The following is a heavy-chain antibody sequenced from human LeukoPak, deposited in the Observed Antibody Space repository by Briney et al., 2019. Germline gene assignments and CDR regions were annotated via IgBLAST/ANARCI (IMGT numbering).Heavy chain of an antibody. J-gene: IGHJ4*02. D-gene: IGHD6-19*01. Sequence: GGSLRLSCAASGFTFNSYGMHWVRQAPGKGLEWVAVISYDGNNKYYADSVKGRFTISRDNSKNTLYLQMNSLRAEDTAIYYCAKDLDNSGWYRLRVIDYWGQGTLVTVSS. CDR3: AKDLDNSGWYRLRVIDY. V-gene: IGHV3-30*18. CDR1: GFTFNSYG. CDR2: ISYDGNNK.